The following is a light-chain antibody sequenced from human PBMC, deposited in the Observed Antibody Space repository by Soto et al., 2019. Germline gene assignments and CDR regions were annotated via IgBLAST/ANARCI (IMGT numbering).Light chain of an antibody. CDR3: QHYDHLPPLS. V-gene: IGKV1-33*01. CDR1: QDIRNY. Sequence: DIQMTQSPSSLSASVGDRVTITCQASQDIRNYLNWYQQKPGKAPNLLIYDASNLRAGVPSRFGGSGSGTEFTFTITSLQPEDISTYYCQHYDHLPPLSFGGGTNVEIK. CDR2: DAS. J-gene: IGKJ4*01.